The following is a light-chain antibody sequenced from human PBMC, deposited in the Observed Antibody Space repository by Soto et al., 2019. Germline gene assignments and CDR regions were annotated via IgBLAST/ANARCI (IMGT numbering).Light chain of an antibody. J-gene: IGKJ2*01. CDR3: QQYNDSFPYT. CDR2: EAS. Sequence: DIQMTQSPSTLSASVGDRVTITCRASQSISRWLAWYQQKPGTVPKLLIYEASTLESGVPSRFSDSRSGTEFTLTVSSLQPDDFATYYCQQYNDSFPYTVGQGTKVDIK. CDR1: QSISRW. V-gene: IGKV1-5*03.